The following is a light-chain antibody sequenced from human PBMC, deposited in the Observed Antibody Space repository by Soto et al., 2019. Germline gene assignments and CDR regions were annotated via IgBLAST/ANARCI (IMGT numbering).Light chain of an antibody. Sequence: ERAALSCSASQSVSSSYLAWYQQKPGQAPRLLIYGASSRATGIPDSFSGSGSGTDFTLSICRLEPGNFAAYSCQQYGRTFG. J-gene: IGKJ1*01. CDR2: GAS. CDR1: QSVSSSY. CDR3: QQYGRT. V-gene: IGKV3-20*01.